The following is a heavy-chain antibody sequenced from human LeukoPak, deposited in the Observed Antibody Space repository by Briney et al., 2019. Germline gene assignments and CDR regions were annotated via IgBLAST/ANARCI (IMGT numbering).Heavy chain of an antibody. J-gene: IGHJ4*02. Sequence: GGSQRLSCSASGFPFTHLVMHWVRQAPGKGLQYVSGFCMNVQTTYNPGFVPSSFTTSRDSSKNTVYLKMNTLTAKDTAVYYCVREGLERRTNVDYWGQGTLVSVSS. V-gene: IGHV3-64D*06. CDR2: FCMNVQTT. CDR1: GFPFTHLV. D-gene: IGHD1-1*01. CDR3: VREGLERRTNVDY.